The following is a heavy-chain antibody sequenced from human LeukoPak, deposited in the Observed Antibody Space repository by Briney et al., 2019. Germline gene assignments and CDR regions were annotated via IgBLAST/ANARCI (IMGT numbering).Heavy chain of an antibody. CDR2: IYSGGST. Sequence: PGGSLRLSCAASGFTVSSNYMSWVRQAPGKGLEWVSVIYSGGSTYYADSVKGRFTISRDNSKNTLYLQMNSLRAEDTAVYYCAADTPLPNGSIDYWGQGTLVTVSS. J-gene: IGHJ4*02. D-gene: IGHD3-10*01. CDR1: GFTVSSNY. CDR3: AADTPLPNGSIDY. V-gene: IGHV3-53*01.